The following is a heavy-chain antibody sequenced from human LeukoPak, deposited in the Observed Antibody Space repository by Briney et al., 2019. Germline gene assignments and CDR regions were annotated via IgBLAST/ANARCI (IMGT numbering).Heavy chain of an antibody. D-gene: IGHD3-22*01. CDR3: ARDTPVKYYYDSSGYQFDY. CDR1: GGTFSSYA. CDR2: ISAYNGNT. V-gene: IGHV1-18*01. Sequence: ASVKVSCKASGGTFSSYAISWVRQAPGQGLEWMGWISAYNGNTNYAQKLQGRVTMTTDTSTSTAYMELRSLRSDDTAVYYCARDTPVKYYYDSSGYQFDYWGQGTLVTVSS. J-gene: IGHJ4*02.